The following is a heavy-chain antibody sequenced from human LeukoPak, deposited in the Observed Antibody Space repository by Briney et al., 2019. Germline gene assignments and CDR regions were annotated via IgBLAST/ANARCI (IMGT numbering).Heavy chain of an antibody. CDR3: ARFTGYCSGTSCYPNAFDI. V-gene: IGHV4-61*02. CDR2: MSSSGIS. J-gene: IGHJ3*02. CDR1: NGSISSDTYF. Sequence: PSQTLSLTCTVSNGSISSDTYFWSWIRQPAGKGLEWIGRMSSSGISTYSPSLKSRVTISLDTSKNQFSLKLSSVTAADTAVFYCARFTGYCSGTSCYPNAFDIWGQGAMVTVSS. D-gene: IGHD2-2*01.